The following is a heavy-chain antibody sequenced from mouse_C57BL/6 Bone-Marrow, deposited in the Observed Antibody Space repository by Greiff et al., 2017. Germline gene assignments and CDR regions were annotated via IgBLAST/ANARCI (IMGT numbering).Heavy chain of an antibody. V-gene: IGHV1-59*01. D-gene: IGHD1-1*01. CDR3: ARSYYGSPDWYFDV. CDR1: GYTFTSYW. CDR2: IDPSDSYT. J-gene: IGHJ1*03. Sequence: QVQLQQSGAELVRPGTSVKLSCKASGYTFTSYWMHWVKQRPGQGLEWIGVIDPSDSYTNYNQKFKGKATLTVDTSSSTAYMQLSSLTSEDSAVYYCARSYYGSPDWYFDVWGTGTTVTVSS.